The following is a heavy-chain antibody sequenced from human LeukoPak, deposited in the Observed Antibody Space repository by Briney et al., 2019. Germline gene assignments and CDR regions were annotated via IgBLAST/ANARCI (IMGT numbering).Heavy chain of an antibody. J-gene: IGHJ6*03. CDR1: GFTISSYG. Sequence: PGGSLRLSCAASGFTISSYGMHWVGQAPGKGLEWVAFIRYHGSYKNYADSVKGRFTISRDISKSTLYLQMNSLRAADTAVYYCAKDGGVRGPDYYYYMDVWGKGTTVTISS. CDR3: AKDGGVRGPDYYYYMDV. CDR2: IRYHGSYK. V-gene: IGHV3-30*02. D-gene: IGHD3-10*01.